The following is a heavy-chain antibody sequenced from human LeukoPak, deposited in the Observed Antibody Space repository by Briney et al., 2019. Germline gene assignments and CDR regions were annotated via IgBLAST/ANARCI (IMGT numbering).Heavy chain of an antibody. D-gene: IGHD3-3*01. CDR3: ARDSEGITIFGVVIPPDV. CDR2: IIPILGIA. Sequence: SVKVSCKASGGTFSSYAISWVRQAPGQGLEWMGRIIPILGIANYAQKFQGRVTITADKSTSTAYMELSSLRSEDTAVYYCARDSEGITIFGVVIPPDVWGQGTTVTVSS. J-gene: IGHJ6*02. V-gene: IGHV1-69*04. CDR1: GGTFSSYA.